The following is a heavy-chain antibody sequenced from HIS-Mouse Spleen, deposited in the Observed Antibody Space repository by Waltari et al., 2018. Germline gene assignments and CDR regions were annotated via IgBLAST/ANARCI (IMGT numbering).Heavy chain of an antibody. D-gene: IGHD3-3*01. Sequence: QVQLQESGPGLVKPSQTLSLTCTVSGGSISSGGYYWSWIRQHPGKGLEWIGYIYYSGSTYSNPSLKSRVTISGDTSQNQFSLKLGSVTAADTAVYYCARSPYYDFWSGYSDNWFDPWGQGTLVTVSS. V-gene: IGHV4-31*03. CDR2: IYYSGST. J-gene: IGHJ5*02. CDR3: ARSPYYDFWSGYSDNWFDP. CDR1: GGSISSGGYY.